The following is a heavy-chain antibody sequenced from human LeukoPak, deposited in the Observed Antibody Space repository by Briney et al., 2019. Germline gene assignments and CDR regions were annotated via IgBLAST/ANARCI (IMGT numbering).Heavy chain of an antibody. D-gene: IGHD2/OR15-2a*01. Sequence: PGGSLRLSCAASVFTFSSYGMHWVRQAPGKGLEWVALIKPDGSNKYYADSVKGRFTISRDNSKNTLHLQMNSLRAEDTAVYYCERSRAFDYWGQGTLVTVSS. J-gene: IGHJ4*02. CDR1: VFTFSSYG. CDR2: IKPDGSNK. V-gene: IGHV3-30*02. CDR3: ERSRAFDY.